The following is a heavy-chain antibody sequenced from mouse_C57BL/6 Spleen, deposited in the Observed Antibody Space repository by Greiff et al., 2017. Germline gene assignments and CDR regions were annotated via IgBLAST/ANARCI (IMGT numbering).Heavy chain of an antibody. V-gene: IGHV1-69*01. D-gene: IGHD4-1*01. CDR1: GYTFTSYW. CDR3: ARGAGTNYFDY. J-gene: IGHJ2*01. CDR2: IDPSDSYT. Sequence: QVQLQQPGAELVMPGASVKLSCKASGYTFTSYWMHWVKQSPGQGLEWIGEIDPSDSYTNYNQKFKGKSTLTVDKSSSTAYMQLSSLTSEASAVYYCARGAGTNYFDYWGQGTTLTVSS.